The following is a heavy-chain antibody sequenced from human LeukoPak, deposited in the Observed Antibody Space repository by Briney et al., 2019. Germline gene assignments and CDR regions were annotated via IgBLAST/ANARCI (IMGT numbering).Heavy chain of an antibody. Sequence: GGSLRLSCAASGFTFSSYSMNWVRQAPGKGLEWVSSISSSSRYIYYGDSVKGRFTISRDNAKNSLYLQMNSLRAEDTAVYYCAREVNYFDYWGQGTLVTVSS. CDR2: ISSSSRYI. CDR1: GFTFSSYS. CDR3: AREVNYFDY. J-gene: IGHJ4*02. V-gene: IGHV3-21*01.